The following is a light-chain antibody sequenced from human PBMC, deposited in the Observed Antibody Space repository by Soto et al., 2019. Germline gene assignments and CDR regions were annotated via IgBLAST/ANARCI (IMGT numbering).Light chain of an antibody. CDR3: QHYYTYRT. CDR1: QTISSW. CDR2: DAS. J-gene: IGKJ1*01. Sequence: DIQMTQSPSTLSGSVGDRVTITCRSSQTISSWLAWYQQKPGKAPKLLIYDASSLESGVPSRFSGSGSGTEFTLTIRSLQPDDFATYYCQHYYTYRTFGQGTKVDIK. V-gene: IGKV1-5*01.